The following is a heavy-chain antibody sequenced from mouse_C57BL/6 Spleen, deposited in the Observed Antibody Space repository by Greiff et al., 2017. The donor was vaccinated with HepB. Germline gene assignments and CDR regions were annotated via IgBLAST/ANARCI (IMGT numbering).Heavy chain of an antibody. CDR3: TREPLYDYDGWYFDV. D-gene: IGHD2-4*01. J-gene: IGHJ1*03. Sequence: EVQVVESGEGLVKPGGSLKLSCAASGFTFSSYAMSWVRQTPEKRLEWVAYISSGGDYIYYADTVKGRFTISRDNARNTLYLQMSSLKSEDTAMYYCTREPLYDYDGWYFDVWGTGTTVTVSS. CDR2: ISSGGDYI. V-gene: IGHV5-9-1*02. CDR1: GFTFSSYA.